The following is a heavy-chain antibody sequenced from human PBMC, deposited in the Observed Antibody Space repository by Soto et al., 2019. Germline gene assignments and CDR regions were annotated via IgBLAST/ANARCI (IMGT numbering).Heavy chain of an antibody. CDR1: GGSITSDYSC. D-gene: IGHD2-2*01. Sequence: SETLSLTCTVSGGSITSDYSCWSWIRQPPGEGLEWIGHIFDSGTTYTNPSLRSQVAISLDTSKNHFSLTLSSVTAADTAVYYCASLPYYCSSPSCYAKVYWGQGTLVT. CDR2: IFDSGTT. J-gene: IGHJ4*02. V-gene: IGHV4-30-4*01. CDR3: ASLPYYCSSPSCYAKVY.